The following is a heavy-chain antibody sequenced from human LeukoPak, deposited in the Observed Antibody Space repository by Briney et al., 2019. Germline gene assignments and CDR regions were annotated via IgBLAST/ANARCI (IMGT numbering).Heavy chain of an antibody. V-gene: IGHV3-21*01. CDR3: ARDCSSTSCYDY. CDR2: ISSSSSY. D-gene: IGHD2-2*01. Sequence: GRSLRLSCAASGFTFDDYAMHWVRQAPGKGLECVSSISSSSSYYADSVKGRFSISRDNAKNSLYLQMNSLRAEDTAVYYCARDCSSTSCYDYWGQGTLVTVSS. CDR1: GFTFDDYA. J-gene: IGHJ4*02.